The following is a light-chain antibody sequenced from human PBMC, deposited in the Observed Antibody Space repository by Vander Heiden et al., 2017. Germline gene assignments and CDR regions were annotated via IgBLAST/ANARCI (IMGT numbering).Light chain of an antibody. Sequence: QSALTQPASVSGSPGQSITISCTGTSSDVGDYKYVSWYQQHPGKAPKLMIYDVSTRPSGVSHRFSGSKSGNTASLTISGLQAEDEADYYCSSYTSSSTAWVFGGGTKLTVL. CDR3: SSYTSSSTAWV. CDR1: SSDVGDYKY. CDR2: DVS. V-gene: IGLV2-14*01. J-gene: IGLJ3*02.